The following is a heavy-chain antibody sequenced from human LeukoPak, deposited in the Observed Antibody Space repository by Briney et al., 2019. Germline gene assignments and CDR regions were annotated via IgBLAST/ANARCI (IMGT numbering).Heavy chain of an antibody. J-gene: IGHJ4*02. CDR2: IHYSGST. CDR1: GDSINGYY. D-gene: IGHD5-12*01. Sequence: PSETLSLTCTVSGDSINGYYWSWIRQPPGKELEWIGYIHYSGSTNYNPSFKSRVTISVDTSKNQFSLKLSSVTAADTAVYYCARATNNEHDYLYFDSWDEGVLVTVSS. CDR3: ARATNNEHDYLYFDS. V-gene: IGHV4-59*08.